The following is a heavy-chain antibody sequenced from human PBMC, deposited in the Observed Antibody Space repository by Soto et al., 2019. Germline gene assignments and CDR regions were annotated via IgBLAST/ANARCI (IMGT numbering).Heavy chain of an antibody. V-gene: IGHV1-18*01. J-gene: IGHJ4*02. Sequence: GASVKVTCKASGYTFTSCGISWVRQAPGQGLEWMGWISAYNGNTNYAQKLQGRVTMTTDTSTSTAYMELRSLRSDDTAVYYCARSWEPERPDYWGQGTLVTVSS. D-gene: IGHD1-26*01. CDR2: ISAYNGNT. CDR1: GYTFTSCG. CDR3: ARSWEPERPDY.